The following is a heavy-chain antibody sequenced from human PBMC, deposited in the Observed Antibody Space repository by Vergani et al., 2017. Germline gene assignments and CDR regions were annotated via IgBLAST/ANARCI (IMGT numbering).Heavy chain of an antibody. V-gene: IGHV3-30*02. CDR1: GFTLSNYD. D-gene: IGHD3-16*01. CDR2: IQFDGSNQ. J-gene: IGHJ4*02. Sequence: HVQLVESGGGVVQRGGSLRLSCATSGFTLSNYDMQWIRQGPGKGLEFVAFIQFDGSNQYYAESVKGRFTLSRDFSKNTLYLQMNSLRTDDTATYYCAKHFRGWGIDYWCQGTQVIVSS. CDR3: AKHFRGWGIDY.